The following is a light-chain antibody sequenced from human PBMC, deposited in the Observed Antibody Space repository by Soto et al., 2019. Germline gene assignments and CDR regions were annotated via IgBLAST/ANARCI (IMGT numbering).Light chain of an antibody. CDR2: EVS. V-gene: IGLV2-18*02. Sequence: QSALTQPPSVSRSPGQSVTIPCTGTSSDVGNYDRVSWYHQAPGTAPKLMIYEVSNRPSGVPDRFSGSKSGNTASLSISGLQAEDEGDYYCGSYTTSTARFVFGTGTKVTVL. J-gene: IGLJ1*01. CDR1: SSDVGNYDR. CDR3: GSYTTSTARFV.